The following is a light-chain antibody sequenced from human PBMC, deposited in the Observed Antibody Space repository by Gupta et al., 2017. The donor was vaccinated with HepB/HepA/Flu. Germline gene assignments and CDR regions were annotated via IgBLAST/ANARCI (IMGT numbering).Light chain of an antibody. Sequence: XXGXPXXXXTIXCTGXSSNIGAGYDVHWYQQLPGTAPKLLIYVNTNRPSGVPDRFSGSKSGTSASLAITGLQPEDEANYYCQSYDSSLSGRVFGGGTKLTVL. CDR1: SSNIGAGYD. CDR2: VNT. J-gene: IGLJ3*02. CDR3: QSYDSSLSGRV. V-gene: IGLV1-40*01.